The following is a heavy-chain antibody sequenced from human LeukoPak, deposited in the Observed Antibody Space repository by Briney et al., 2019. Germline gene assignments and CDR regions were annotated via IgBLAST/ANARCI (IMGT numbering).Heavy chain of an antibody. V-gene: IGHV5-51*01. CDR3: AREILGGFNPGAY. CDR2: IYPGDSDT. Sequence: GESLKISCQGSGYSFTTYWIGWIRQMPGKGLEWMGIIYPGDSDTRYSPTFQGQVTMSADKSISTAYLQWSSLKASDTAMYYCAREILGGFNPGAYWGQGTLVTVSS. J-gene: IGHJ4*02. CDR1: GYSFTTYW. D-gene: IGHD1-14*01.